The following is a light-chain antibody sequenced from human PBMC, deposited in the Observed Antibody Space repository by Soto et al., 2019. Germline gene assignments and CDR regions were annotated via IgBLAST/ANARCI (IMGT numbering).Light chain of an antibody. CDR3: SSYTSSSTPYV. V-gene: IGLV2-14*03. CDR2: DVN. J-gene: IGLJ1*01. Sequence: QSALTQPASVSGSPGQSITISCTGTRSDIGAYNFVSWYQQHPGEVPKLILYDVNVRPSGVSNRFSGSKSGNTASLTISGLQAEDEADYYCSSYTSSSTPYVFGTGTKVTVL. CDR1: RSDIGAYNF.